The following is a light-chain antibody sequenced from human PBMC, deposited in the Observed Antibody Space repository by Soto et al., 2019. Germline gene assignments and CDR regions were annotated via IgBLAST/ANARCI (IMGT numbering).Light chain of an antibody. J-gene: IGLJ3*02. Sequence: QSALTQPRSVSGSPGPSVTISCTGTSSDVGAYNYVSWYQHHPGQAPKVMIYDVSERPSGVPDRFSGSKSDNKASLTISGLQAEDEADYYCCSYAGSYSWVFGGGTKLTVL. CDR3: CSYAGSYSWV. CDR2: DVS. V-gene: IGLV2-11*01. CDR1: SSDVGAYNY.